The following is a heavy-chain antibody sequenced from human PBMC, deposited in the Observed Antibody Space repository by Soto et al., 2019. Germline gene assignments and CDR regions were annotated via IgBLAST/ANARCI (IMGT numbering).Heavy chain of an antibody. Sequence: KASETLSLTCTVSGDSVTSSKHYWSWIRQPPEKGPEWIVSIYYSGITYDNPSLKSRVTMSVDTSKNHFSLKLTSVTAADTAVYYCARHLRRYSGYEQTWGLGTLVTVSS. J-gene: IGHJ4*02. CDR2: IYYSGIT. V-gene: IGHV4-39*01. D-gene: IGHD5-12*01. CDR3: ARHLRRYSGYEQT. CDR1: GDSVTSSKHY.